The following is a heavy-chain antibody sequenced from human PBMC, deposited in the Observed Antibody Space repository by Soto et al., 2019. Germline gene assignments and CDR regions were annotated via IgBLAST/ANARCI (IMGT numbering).Heavy chain of an antibody. Sequence: QVQLVQSGAEVKKPGASVKVSCKASGYTFTSYAMHWVRQAPGQRLEWMGWINAGNGNTKYSQKCQGRVTITRDTSARAAHMEMSRLRSEDTAVYYCARYRGPSKYDFWSGYYQPYFDSWRQGTLVTVSS. D-gene: IGHD3-3*01. CDR1: GYTFTSYA. CDR2: INAGNGNT. J-gene: IGHJ4*02. V-gene: IGHV1-3*01. CDR3: ARYRGPSKYDFWSGYYQPYFDS.